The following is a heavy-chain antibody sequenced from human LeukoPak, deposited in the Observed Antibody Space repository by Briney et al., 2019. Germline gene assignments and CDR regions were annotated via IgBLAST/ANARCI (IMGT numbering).Heavy chain of an antibody. V-gene: IGHV3-21*01. CDR3: AKLYAASSSWLPNYYYYYMDV. CDR2: ISSSSSYI. CDR1: GFTFSSYS. J-gene: IGHJ6*03. Sequence: GGSLRLSCAASGFTFSSYSMNWVRQAPGKGLEWVSSISSSSSYIYYADSVKGRFTISRDNSKNTLYLQMNSLRAEDTAVYYCAKLYAASSSWLPNYYYYYMDVWGKGTTVTVSS. D-gene: IGHD6-13*01.